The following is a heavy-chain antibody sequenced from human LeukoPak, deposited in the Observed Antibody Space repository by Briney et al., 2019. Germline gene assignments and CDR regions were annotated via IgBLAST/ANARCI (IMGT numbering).Heavy chain of an antibody. J-gene: IGHJ4*02. CDR3: ARGRRYSSSWPFDY. Sequence: SETLSLTCAVYGGSFSGYYWSWIRQPPGKGLEWIGEINHSGSTNYNPSLKSRVTISVDTSKNQFSLKLSSVTAADTAVYYCARGRRYSSSWPFDYWGQGTLVTVSS. V-gene: IGHV4-34*01. CDR1: GGSFSGYY. CDR2: INHSGST. D-gene: IGHD6-13*01.